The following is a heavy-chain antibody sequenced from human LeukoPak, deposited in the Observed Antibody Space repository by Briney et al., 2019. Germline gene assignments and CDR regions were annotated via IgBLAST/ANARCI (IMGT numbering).Heavy chain of an antibody. D-gene: IGHD3-10*01. Sequence: SETLSLTCTVSGGSISSYYWSWIRQPPGKGLEWIGYVYCSGSTNYNPSLKSRVTISVDTSKNQFSLKLSSVTAADTAVYYCARRTMVRGVIILDYWGQGTLVTVSS. CDR1: GGSISSYY. CDR3: ARRTMVRGVIILDY. V-gene: IGHV4-59*08. J-gene: IGHJ4*02. CDR2: VYCSGST.